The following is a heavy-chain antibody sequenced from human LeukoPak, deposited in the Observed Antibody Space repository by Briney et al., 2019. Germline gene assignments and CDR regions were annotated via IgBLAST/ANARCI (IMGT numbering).Heavy chain of an antibody. D-gene: IGHD6-19*01. V-gene: IGHV3-49*04. Sequence: GGSLRLSCAASGFTVSSNYMSWVRQAPGKGLEWVGFIRSKAYGGTTEYAASVKGRFTISRDDSKSIAYLQMNSLKTEDTAVYYCTRSSPLYSSGYDAFDIWGQGTMVTVSS. CDR1: GFTVSSNY. CDR2: IRSKAYGGTT. CDR3: TRSSPLYSSGYDAFDI. J-gene: IGHJ3*02.